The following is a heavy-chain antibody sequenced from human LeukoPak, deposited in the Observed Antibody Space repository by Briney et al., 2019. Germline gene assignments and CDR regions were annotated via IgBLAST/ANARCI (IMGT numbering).Heavy chain of an antibody. CDR3: ANSISLTQ. V-gene: IGHV3-30-3*01. CDR1: GFTFSSYA. D-gene: IGHD3-9*01. CDR2: ISYDGSNK. J-gene: IGHJ4*02. Sequence: PGRSLRLSCAASGFTFSSYAMHWVRQAPGKGLEWVAVISYDGSNKYYADSVKGRFTISRDNSKNTLYLQMNTLRADDTAVYYCANSISLTQWGRGTLVTVSS.